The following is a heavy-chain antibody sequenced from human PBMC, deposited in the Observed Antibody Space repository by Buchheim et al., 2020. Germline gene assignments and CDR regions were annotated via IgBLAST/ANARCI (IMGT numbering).Heavy chain of an antibody. D-gene: IGHD6-19*01. CDR3: TRAVYSSGWYMAY. V-gene: IGHV3-48*03. Sequence: EVQLVESGGGLVQPGGSLRLSCTGSGFTFSDYEMNWVRQAPGKGLEWVSYITFSGSTVYYADSVRGRFTISRDNAKNSLYLEMNSLRAEDTAVYYCTRAVYSSGWYMAYWGQGT. CDR1: GFTFSDYE. CDR2: ITFSGSTV. J-gene: IGHJ4*02.